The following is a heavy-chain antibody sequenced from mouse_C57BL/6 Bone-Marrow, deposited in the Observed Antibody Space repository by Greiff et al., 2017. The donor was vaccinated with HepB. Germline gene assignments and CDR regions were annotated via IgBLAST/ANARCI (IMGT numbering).Heavy chain of an antibody. Sequence: QVQLQQPGAELVKPGASVKLSCKASGYTFTSYWMHWVKQRPGQGLEWIGMIHPNSGSTNYNEKFKSKATLTVDTSSSTAYMQLSSLTSEDSAFYYCARWGCGSGCWFDYWGQGTTLTVSS. J-gene: IGHJ2*01. V-gene: IGHV1-64*01. CDR2: IHPNSGST. CDR3: ARWGCGSGCWFDY. D-gene: IGHD1-1*01. CDR1: GYTFTSYW.